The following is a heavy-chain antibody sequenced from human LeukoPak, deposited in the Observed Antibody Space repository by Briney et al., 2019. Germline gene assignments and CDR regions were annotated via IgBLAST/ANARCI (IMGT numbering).Heavy chain of an antibody. D-gene: IGHD3-16*02. CDR2: ISAYTENT. CDR1: GYTFTSYG. CDR3: ARWVIRADVFDI. Sequence: ASVKVSCKASGYTFTSYGIRWVRQAPGHGLEWMGWISAYTENTNYAQNFQGRVIMTTDTSTTTAYMELRSLRSDDTAVYYCARWVIRADVFDIWGQGTMVTVSS. V-gene: IGHV1-18*01. J-gene: IGHJ3*02.